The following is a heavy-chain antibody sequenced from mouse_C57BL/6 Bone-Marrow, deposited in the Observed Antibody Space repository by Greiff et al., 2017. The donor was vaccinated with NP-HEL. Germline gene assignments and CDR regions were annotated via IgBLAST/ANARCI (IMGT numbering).Heavy chain of an antibody. J-gene: IGHJ4*01. V-gene: IGHV5-9-1*02. Sequence: EVKLMESGEGLVKPGGSLKLSCAASGFTFSSYAMSWVRQTPEKRLEWVAYISSGGDYIYYADTVKGRFTISRDNARNTLYLQMSSLKSEDTAMYYCTREANYDYDATPYYYAMDYWGQGTSVTVSS. CDR2: ISSGGDYI. D-gene: IGHD2-4*01. CDR3: TREANYDYDATPYYYAMDY. CDR1: GFTFSSYA.